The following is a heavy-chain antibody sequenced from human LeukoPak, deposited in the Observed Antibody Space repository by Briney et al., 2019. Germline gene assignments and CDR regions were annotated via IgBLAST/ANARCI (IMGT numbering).Heavy chain of an antibody. CDR2: ISGDGGST. CDR1: GFTFDDYA. J-gene: IGHJ4*02. V-gene: IGHV3-43*02. Sequence: PGGSLRLSCAASGFTFDDYAMHWVRQAPGKGLEWVSLISGDGGSTYYAASVKGRFTISRDNSKNSLYLQMNSLRTEDTALYYCAKDIAASSGFDYWGQGTLVTVST. CDR3: AKDIAASSGFDY. D-gene: IGHD6-19*01.